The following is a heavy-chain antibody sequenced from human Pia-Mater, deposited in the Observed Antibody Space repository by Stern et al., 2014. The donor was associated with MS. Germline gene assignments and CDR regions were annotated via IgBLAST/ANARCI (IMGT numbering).Heavy chain of an antibody. CDR1: GFNLRDYS. CDR3: VRTWRENTFDS. Sequence: VQLXXXGGHLGQPGGSLRLSCAASGFNLRDYSMSWVRQAPGKGLXXVSFVSNSGSAIYYADSVKGRFTISRDMARNSVYLQMNSLRDEDTAVYYCVRTWRENTFDSWGQGILVTVSS. D-gene: IGHD5-24*01. J-gene: IGHJ4*02. CDR2: VSNSGSAI. V-gene: IGHV3-48*02.